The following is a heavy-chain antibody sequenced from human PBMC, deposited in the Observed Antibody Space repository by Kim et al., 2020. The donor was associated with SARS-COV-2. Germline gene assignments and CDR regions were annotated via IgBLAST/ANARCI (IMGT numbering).Heavy chain of an antibody. D-gene: IGHD3-3*01. CDR1: GYSISSGYY. J-gene: IGHJ4*02. CDR2: IYHSGST. V-gene: IGHV4-38-2*02. CDR3: ARTTGDFWSGYFDY. Sequence: SETLSLTCTVSGYSISSGYYWGWIRQPPGKGLEWIGSIYHSGSTYYNPSLKSRVTISVDTSKNQFSLKLSSVTAADTAVYYCARTTGDFWSGYFDYWGQGTLVTVSS.